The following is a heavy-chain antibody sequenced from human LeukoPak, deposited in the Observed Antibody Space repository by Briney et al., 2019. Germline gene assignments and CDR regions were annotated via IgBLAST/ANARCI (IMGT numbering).Heavy chain of an antibody. Sequence: PGGSLRLSCAASGFTFSSYWMSWVRQAPGKGLEWVANIKQDGSEKYYVDSVKGRFTISRDNAKNSLYLQMNSLRAEDTAVYYCARGGSGWYPTKWYIWGQGTLVTVSS. D-gene: IGHD6-19*01. CDR2: IKQDGSEK. CDR3: ARGGSGWYPTKWYI. J-gene: IGHJ4*02. V-gene: IGHV3-7*01. CDR1: GFTFSSYW.